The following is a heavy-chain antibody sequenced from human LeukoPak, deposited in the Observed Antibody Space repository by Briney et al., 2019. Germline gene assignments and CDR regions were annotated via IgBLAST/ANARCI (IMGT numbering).Heavy chain of an antibody. CDR3: ARGVGSGYTDD. V-gene: IGHV4-59*01. CDR2: IYNSGST. Sequence: SETLSLTCTVSGDSMSTYYWTWIRQPPGKGLEWIGYIYNSGSTNYNPSLKSRVTISVDTSKNQFSLKLTSVTAADAAVYYCARGVGSGYTDDWGQGTLVTVSS. J-gene: IGHJ4*02. CDR1: GDSMSTYY. D-gene: IGHD3-22*01.